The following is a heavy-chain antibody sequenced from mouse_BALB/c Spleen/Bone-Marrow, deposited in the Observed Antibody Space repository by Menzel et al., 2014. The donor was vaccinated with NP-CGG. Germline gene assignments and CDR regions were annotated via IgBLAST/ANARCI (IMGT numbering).Heavy chain of an antibody. CDR3: TRSYGSSYEYYFDY. CDR1: GYTFTSYW. CDR2: IYPSDSYT. V-gene: IGHV1-69*02. J-gene: IGHJ2*01. D-gene: IGHD1-1*01. Sequence: VQLQQSGAELVRPGASVELSRKASGYTFTSYWINWVKQRPGQGLEWIGNIYPSDSYTNYNQKFKDKATLTVDKSSSTAYMQLSSPTSEDSAVYYCTRSYGSSYEYYFDYWGQGTTLTVSS.